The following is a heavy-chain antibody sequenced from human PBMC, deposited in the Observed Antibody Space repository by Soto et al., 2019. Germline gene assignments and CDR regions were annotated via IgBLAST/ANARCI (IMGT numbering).Heavy chain of an antibody. CDR3: ARSPGGCSSTSCSYYYYYGMDV. Sequence: SETLSLTCTVSGGSISSYYWSWIRQPPGKGLEWIGYIYYSGSTNYNPSLKSRVTISVDTSKNQFSLKLSSVTAADTAVYYCARSPGGCSSTSCSYYYYYGMDVWGQGTTVTVS. V-gene: IGHV4-59*01. CDR1: GGSISSYY. CDR2: IYYSGST. J-gene: IGHJ6*02. D-gene: IGHD2-2*01.